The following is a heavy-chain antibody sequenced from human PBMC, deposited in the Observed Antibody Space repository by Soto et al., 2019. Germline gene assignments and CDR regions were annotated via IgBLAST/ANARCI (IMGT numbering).Heavy chain of an antibody. J-gene: IGHJ4*02. CDR2: IKQDGSEK. CDR3: ADMGGTGSNYIRDISFDN. V-gene: IGHV3-7*01. D-gene: IGHD3-10*01. CDR1: GFTFSSYW. Sequence: PGGSLRLSCAASGFTFSSYWMSWVRQAPGKGLEWVANIKQDGSEKYYVDSVKGRFTISRDNAKNSLYLQMNSLRAEDTAVYYCADMGGTGSNYIRDISFDNWGQGTMVTVYS.